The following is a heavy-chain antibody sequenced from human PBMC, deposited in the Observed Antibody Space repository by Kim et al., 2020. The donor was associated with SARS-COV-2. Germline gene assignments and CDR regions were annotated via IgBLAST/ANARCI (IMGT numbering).Heavy chain of an antibody. J-gene: IGHJ5*02. CDR3: AKVRSGRGMGWFDP. CDR1: GYSSTSYW. D-gene: IGHD1-1*01. V-gene: IGHV5-51*01. CDR2: IYLGDSDT. Sequence: GESLKISCWDSGYSSTSYWIAWVRQMPGKGLEWMGVIYLGDSDTRYSPSFQGQVTISADKSISTAYLQWSSLRASDSAMYYCAKVRSGRGMGWFDPWGQGTLVTVS.